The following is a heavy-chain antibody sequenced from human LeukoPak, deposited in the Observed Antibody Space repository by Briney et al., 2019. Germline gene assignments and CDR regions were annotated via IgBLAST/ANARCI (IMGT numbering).Heavy chain of an antibody. CDR3: ARVRGSYHFDY. D-gene: IGHD1-26*01. J-gene: IGHJ4*02. CDR1: GFTLSGYS. CDR2: ITSSSAI. V-gene: IGHV3-48*01. Sequence: PGGSLRLSCAASGFTLSGYSMNWVRQAPGKGLEWVSYITSSSAIYYADSVKGRFTISRDNAKNSLYLQMNSLRAEDTAVYYCARVRGSYHFDYWGQGTLVTVSS.